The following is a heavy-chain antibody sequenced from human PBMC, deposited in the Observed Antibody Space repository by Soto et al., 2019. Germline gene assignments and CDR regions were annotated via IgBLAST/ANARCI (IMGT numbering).Heavy chain of an antibody. CDR3: TTDSLYYYDSSGYPDAFDI. Sequence: GGSLRLSCAASGFTFSNAWMSWVRQAPGKGLEWVGRIKSKTDGGTTDYAAPVKGRFTISRDDSKNTLYLQMDSLKTEDTAVYYCTTDSLYYYDSSGYPDAFDIWGQGTMVTVSS. V-gene: IGHV3-15*01. CDR1: GFTFSNAW. D-gene: IGHD3-22*01. J-gene: IGHJ3*02. CDR2: IKSKTDGGTT.